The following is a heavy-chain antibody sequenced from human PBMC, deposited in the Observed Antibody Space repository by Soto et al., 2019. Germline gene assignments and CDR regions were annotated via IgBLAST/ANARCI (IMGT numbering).Heavy chain of an antibody. Sequence: SETLSLTCTVSGGSISSSSYYWGWIRQPPGKGLEWIGSMYYSGSTYHNQSLKSRVTISVDTSKNQFSLKLSSVTAADTAVYYCASAYYYDNSGPWFDYWGQGTLVTVSS. D-gene: IGHD3-22*01. J-gene: IGHJ4*02. CDR2: MYYSGST. CDR1: GGSISSSSYY. V-gene: IGHV4-39*01. CDR3: ASAYYYDNSGPWFDY.